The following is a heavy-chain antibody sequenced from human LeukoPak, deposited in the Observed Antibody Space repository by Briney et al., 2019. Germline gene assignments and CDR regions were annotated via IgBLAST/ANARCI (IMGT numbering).Heavy chain of an antibody. CDR2: ISGSGGST. V-gene: IGHV3-23*01. CDR1: GFTFSSFA. D-gene: IGHD3-16*01. CDR3: ANLNAPYWGNFDY. J-gene: IGHJ4*02. Sequence: GGSLRLSCAASGFTFSSFAMSWVRQAPGKGLEWVSVISGSGGSTYYADSVKGRFTISRDNSKSTLYLQMNSLRAEDTAVYYCANLNAPYWGNFDYWGQGTLVTVSS.